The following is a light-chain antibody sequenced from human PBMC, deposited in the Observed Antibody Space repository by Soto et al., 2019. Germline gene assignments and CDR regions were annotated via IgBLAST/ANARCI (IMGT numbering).Light chain of an antibody. V-gene: IGKV3-11*01. CDR3: QQRSNWPRP. J-gene: IGKJ2*01. Sequence: EIVLTQSPATLSLSPGERATLSCRASQSVSSYLAWYQQKPGQAPRLLMYDASNRATGIPARFSGSGSGTDFTPTISSLEPEDFAVYYCQQRSNWPRPFGQGTKLEIK. CDR2: DAS. CDR1: QSVSSY.